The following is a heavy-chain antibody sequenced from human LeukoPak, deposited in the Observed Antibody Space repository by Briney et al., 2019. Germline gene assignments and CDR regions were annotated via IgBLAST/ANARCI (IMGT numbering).Heavy chain of an antibody. CDR1: GYTFTGYY. V-gene: IGHV1-2*02. Sequence: ASVKVSCKASGYTFTGYYMHWVRQAPGQGLEWMGWINPNSGGTNYAQKFQGRVTMTRDTSISTAYMELSRLRSEDTAVYYCARSLKGDYVWGSYRTTSIPDYWGQGTLVTVSS. CDR3: ARSLKGDYVWGSYRTTSIPDY. D-gene: IGHD3-16*02. CDR2: INPNSGGT. J-gene: IGHJ4*02.